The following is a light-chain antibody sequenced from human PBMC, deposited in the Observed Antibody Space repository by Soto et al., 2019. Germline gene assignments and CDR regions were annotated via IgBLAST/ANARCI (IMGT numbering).Light chain of an antibody. J-gene: IGKJ2*01. CDR1: QSINNW. CDR3: QQYDSDSST. V-gene: IGKV1-5*03. Sequence: DIQMTQSPSTLSASVGDRVTITCRASQSINNWLAWYQQKPGKAPKLLIYEASSLLSGVPSRFSGGGSGTEFTRTIGSVEPDDCADYGWQQYDSDSSTFGQGTKL. CDR2: EAS.